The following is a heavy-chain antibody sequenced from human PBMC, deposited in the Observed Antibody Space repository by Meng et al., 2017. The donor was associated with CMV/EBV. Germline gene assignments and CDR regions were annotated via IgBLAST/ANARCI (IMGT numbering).Heavy chain of an antibody. V-gene: IGHV4-30-4*08. J-gene: IGHJ4*02. D-gene: IGHD6-13*01. CDR3: ARAQYSSSCDY. CDR2: IYYSGST. Sequence: HVRVQESGPGLVKPSQTLSLTCTVSAGSISSGDYYWSWIRQPPGKGLEWIGYIYYSGSTYYNPSLKSRVTISVDTSKNQFSLKLSSVTAADTAVYDCARAQYSSSCDYWGQGTLVTVSS. CDR1: AGSISSGDYY.